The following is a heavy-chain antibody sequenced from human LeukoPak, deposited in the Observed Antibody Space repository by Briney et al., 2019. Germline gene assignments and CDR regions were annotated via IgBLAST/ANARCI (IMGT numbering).Heavy chain of an antibody. CDR2: TYYRSKWYN. D-gene: IGHD3-16*01. V-gene: IGHV6-1*01. J-gene: IGHJ4*02. CDR1: GDSVSSNSAA. CDR3: ARVTSLWEVTEYFDY. Sequence: SQTLSLTFAISGDSVSSNSAAWNWLRQSPSRGLEWLGRTYYRSKWYNDYEVSVKSRITIKPDTSKNQFSLQLNSVTPEDTAVYYCARVTSLWEVTEYFDYWGQGTLVTVSS.